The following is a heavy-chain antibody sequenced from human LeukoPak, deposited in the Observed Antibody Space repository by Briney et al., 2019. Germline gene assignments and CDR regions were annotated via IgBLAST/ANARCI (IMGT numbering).Heavy chain of an antibody. CDR2: IIPIFRIA. CDR3: ARDPSAAAGLNWFDP. D-gene: IGHD6-13*01. CDR1: GGTFNSYA. J-gene: IGHJ5*02. V-gene: IGHV1-69*04. Sequence: SVKVSCKASGGTFNSYAISWVGQARGQGREGMGRIIPIFRIANYAQKFQGRVTITADKSTSTAYMELSSLRSEDTAVYYCARDPSAAAGLNWFDPWGQGTLVTVSS.